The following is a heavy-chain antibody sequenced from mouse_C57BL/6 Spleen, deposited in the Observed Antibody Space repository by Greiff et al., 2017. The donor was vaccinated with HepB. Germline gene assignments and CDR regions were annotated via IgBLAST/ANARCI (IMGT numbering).Heavy chain of an antibody. CDR2: IDPSDSYT. J-gene: IGHJ2*01. CDR1: GYTFTSYW. V-gene: IGHV1-69*01. CDR3: ARGATMVVADY. Sequence: QVQLQQPGAELVMPGASVKLSCKASGYTFTSYWMHWVKQRPGQGLEWIGEIDPSDSYTNYNQKFKGKSTLTVDKSSSTAYMQLSSLTSEDSAVYYCARGATMVVADYWGQGTTLTVSS. D-gene: IGHD1-1*01.